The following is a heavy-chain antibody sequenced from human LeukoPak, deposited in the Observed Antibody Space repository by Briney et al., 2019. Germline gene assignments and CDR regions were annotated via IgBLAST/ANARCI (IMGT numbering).Heavy chain of an antibody. J-gene: IGHJ5*02. CDR1: GGSISTYY. Sequence: SETLSLTCTVSGGSISTYYWSWIRQPAGKGLEWIGRIYTSGYTNYKPSLKSRVTMSVDTSKNQFSLKLSSVTAADTAVYYCARASPTTNKGAYGWFDPWGQGTLVTVSS. V-gene: IGHV4-4*07. CDR2: IYTSGYT. CDR3: ARASPTTNKGAYGWFDP. D-gene: IGHD1-14*01.